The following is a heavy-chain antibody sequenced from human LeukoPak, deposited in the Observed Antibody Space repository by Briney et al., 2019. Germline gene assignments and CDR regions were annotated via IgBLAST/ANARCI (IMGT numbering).Heavy chain of an antibody. Sequence: GGSLRLSCAASGFMFSGYSMNWVRQAPGKGLGWVSYIRSSGTTIFYAASVKGRFTISRDNAKNSLYLQMNSLRAEDTAIYYCARGSCTGAFCYLSERHWFDPWGQGTLVTVSS. CDR3: ARGSCTGAFCYLSERHWFDP. CDR1: GFMFSGYS. D-gene: IGHD2-8*02. CDR2: IRSSGTTI. V-gene: IGHV3-48*04. J-gene: IGHJ5*02.